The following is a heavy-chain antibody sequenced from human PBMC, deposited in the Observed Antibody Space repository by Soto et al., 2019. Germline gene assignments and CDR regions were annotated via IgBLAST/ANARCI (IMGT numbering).Heavy chain of an antibody. Sequence: PGGSLRLSCAASGFTFSSYAMSWVRQAPGKGLEWVSAISGSGGSTYYADSVKGRFTISRDNSKNTLYLQMNSLRAEDTAVYYCAKDGVDSSGYYPFYYFDYWGQGTLVTVSS. D-gene: IGHD3-22*01. CDR1: GFTFSSYA. CDR2: ISGSGGST. CDR3: AKDGVDSSGYYPFYYFDY. V-gene: IGHV3-23*01. J-gene: IGHJ4*02.